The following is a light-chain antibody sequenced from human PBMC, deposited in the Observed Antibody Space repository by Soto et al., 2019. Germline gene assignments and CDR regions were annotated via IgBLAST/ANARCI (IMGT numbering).Light chain of an antibody. CDR1: SSDVGGYNY. CDR2: EVS. CDR3: SSYTSSSTLV. V-gene: IGLV2-14*01. J-gene: IGLJ1*01. Sequence: QSVLTQPASVSGSPGKSITISCTGTSSDVGGYNYVSWYQQHPGKAPKLMIYEVSNRPSGVSNRFSGSKSGNTASLTISGLQAEDEAEYYCSSYTSSSTLVFGTGTKLTVL.